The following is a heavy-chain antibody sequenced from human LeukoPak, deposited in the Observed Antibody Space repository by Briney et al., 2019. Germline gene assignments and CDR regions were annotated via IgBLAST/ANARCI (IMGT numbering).Heavy chain of an antibody. Sequence: SETLSLTCTVSGGSIRSYYWSWIRQPPGKGLEWIGYIYYSGSTNYNPSLKSRVTMSVDTSKNQFSLKLSSVTAAVTAVYYCATLEPISSGYLYWGQGTLVTVSS. D-gene: IGHD3-22*01. CDR1: GGSIRSYY. CDR2: IYYSGST. J-gene: IGHJ4*02. V-gene: IGHV4-59*01. CDR3: ATLEPISSGYLY.